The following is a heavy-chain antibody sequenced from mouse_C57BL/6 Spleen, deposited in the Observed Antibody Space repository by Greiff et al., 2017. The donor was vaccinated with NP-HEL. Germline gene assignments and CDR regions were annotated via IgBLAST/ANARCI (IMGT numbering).Heavy chain of an antibody. CDR2: IYPGDGDT. CDR3: ARSRGYDYAMDY. Sequence: VQLQQSGPELVKPGASVKISCKASGYAFSSSWMNWVKQRPGKGLEWIGRIYPGDGDTNYNGKFKGKATLTEDKSSRTAYMQLSSRTSEDSAVYVCARSRGYDYAMDYWGQGTSGTVSS. CDR1: GYAFSSSW. V-gene: IGHV1-82*01. D-gene: IGHD2-2*01. J-gene: IGHJ4*01.